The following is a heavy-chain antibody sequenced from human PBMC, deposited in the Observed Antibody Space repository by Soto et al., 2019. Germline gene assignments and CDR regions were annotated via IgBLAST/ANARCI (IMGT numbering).Heavy chain of an antibody. D-gene: IGHD6-13*01. CDR2: IIPIFGTA. Sequence: QVQLVQSGAEVKKPGSSVKVSCKASGGTFSSYAISWVRQAPGQGLVWMGGIIPIFGTANYAQKFQGRVTITADESTSTAYMELSSLRSEDTAVYYCDLPGYSSSDIDYWGQGTLGTVSS. J-gene: IGHJ4*02. CDR1: GGTFSSYA. V-gene: IGHV1-69*01. CDR3: DLPGYSSSDIDY.